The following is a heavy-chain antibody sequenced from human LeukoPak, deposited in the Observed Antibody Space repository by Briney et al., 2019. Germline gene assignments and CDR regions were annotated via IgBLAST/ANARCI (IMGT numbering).Heavy chain of an antibody. Sequence: GGSLRLSCAASGFTFSSYAMSWVHQAPGKGLEWVSAISGSGGSTYYADSVKGRFTISRDNSKNTLYLQMNSLRAEDTAVYYCAKGGTKMIVVDYWGQGTLVTVSS. J-gene: IGHJ4*02. D-gene: IGHD3-22*01. CDR3: AKGGTKMIVVDY. CDR2: ISGSGGST. V-gene: IGHV3-23*01. CDR1: GFTFSSYA.